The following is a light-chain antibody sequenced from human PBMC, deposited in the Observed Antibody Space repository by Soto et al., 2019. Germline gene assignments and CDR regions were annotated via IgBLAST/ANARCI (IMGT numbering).Light chain of an antibody. V-gene: IGKV1-39*01. CDR3: QHGYTTPPT. CDR1: QYINNY. Sequence: DIQMTQSPSSLSASVGDRVIITCRASQYINNYLNWYQQKPGKAPTLLVYAASSLQSGVPSRFSGSGSGTYFTLTISSLQPEDFATYYCQHGYTTPPTFGQGTRVEIK. CDR2: AAS. J-gene: IGKJ5*01.